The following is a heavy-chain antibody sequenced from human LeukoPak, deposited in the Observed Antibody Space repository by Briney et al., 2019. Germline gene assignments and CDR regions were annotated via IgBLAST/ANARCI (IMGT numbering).Heavy chain of an antibody. CDR3: AKGVTPVISLQFFDY. V-gene: IGHV3-23*01. Sequence: PGGSLRLSCAASGFTFSSYGMNWVRQAPGKGLEWVSSISGLNTYYADSVKGRFTISRDKSKNTLYLQMNSLRAEDTAVYYCAKGVTPVISLQFFDYWGQGTLITVSS. D-gene: IGHD4-17*01. CDR2: ISGLNT. J-gene: IGHJ4*02. CDR1: GFTFSSYG.